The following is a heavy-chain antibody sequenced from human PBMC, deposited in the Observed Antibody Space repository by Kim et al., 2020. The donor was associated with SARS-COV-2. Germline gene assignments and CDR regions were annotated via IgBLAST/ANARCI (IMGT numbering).Heavy chain of an antibody. V-gene: IGHV3-23*01. CDR3: AKGYSRQQLVRGSDY. Sequence: GGSLRLSCAASEFTFSSYAMTWVRQAPGKGLEWVSAISGSGGSTYYADSVKGRFTISRDNSKNTLYLQMNSLRAEDTAVYYCAKGYSRQQLVRGSDYWGQAALGTVSS. J-gene: IGHJ4*01. CDR1: EFTFSSYA. CDR2: ISGSGGST. D-gene: IGHD6-13*01.